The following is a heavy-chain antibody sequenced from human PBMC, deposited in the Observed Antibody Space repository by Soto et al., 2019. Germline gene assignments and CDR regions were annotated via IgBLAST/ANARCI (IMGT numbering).Heavy chain of an antibody. CDR3: ARAGFGEFPYYHFYSMDV. Sequence: ASLKVSCKASGYTFTDYYMYWVRQAPGQGLELMGWINPIGGGTNYAQKFQGRVTMTRDTSITTAYMELRSLRSDDTAVYYCARAGFGEFPYYHFYSMDVWSQGTPVTVSS. J-gene: IGHJ6*02. CDR2: INPIGGGT. D-gene: IGHD3-10*01. CDR1: GYTFTDYY. V-gene: IGHV1-2*02.